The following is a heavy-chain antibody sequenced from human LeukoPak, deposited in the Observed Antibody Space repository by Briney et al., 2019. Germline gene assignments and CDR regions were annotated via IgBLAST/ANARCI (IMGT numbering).Heavy chain of an antibody. V-gene: IGHV3-53*01. CDR3: ARVKGGGSYYTRVDDAFDI. CDR1: GFTVSTYY. D-gene: IGHD1-26*01. J-gene: IGHJ3*02. CDR2: IYSGGST. Sequence: PGGSLRLSCAASGFTVSTYYMTWVRQAPGKGLECVSVIYSGGSTYYADSVKGRFTVSRDNSKNTLYLQMNSLRAEDTAMYYCARVKGGGSYYTRVDDAFDIWGQGTMVTVSS.